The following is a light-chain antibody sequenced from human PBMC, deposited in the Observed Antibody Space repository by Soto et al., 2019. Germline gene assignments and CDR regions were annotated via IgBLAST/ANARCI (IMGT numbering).Light chain of an antibody. Sequence: NFMLTQPHSVSESPGKTVTISCTRSSGSIASNYVQWYQQRPGSAPTTVIYEDNQRPSGVPDRFSGSIDSSSNSASLTISGLKTEDEADYDCQSYDSSNQGVFGGGTKVTVL. CDR2: EDN. V-gene: IGLV6-57*03. CDR1: SGSIASNY. J-gene: IGLJ3*02. CDR3: QSYDSSNQGV.